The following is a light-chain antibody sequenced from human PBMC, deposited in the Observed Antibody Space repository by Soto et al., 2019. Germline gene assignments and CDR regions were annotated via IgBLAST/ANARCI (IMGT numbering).Light chain of an antibody. CDR2: HAS. V-gene: IGKV3-20*01. CDR3: QQYDDSPGT. Sequence: EIVLPQSPDTLSLSPEERATLSCRARQSVSINLAWYQQKPGQPPRLLIYHASNRVTGIPDRFSGSGSGTDFTLTNTRLEPEDFAVYHCQQYDDSPGTFGQGTNVEI. J-gene: IGKJ1*01. CDR1: QSVSIN.